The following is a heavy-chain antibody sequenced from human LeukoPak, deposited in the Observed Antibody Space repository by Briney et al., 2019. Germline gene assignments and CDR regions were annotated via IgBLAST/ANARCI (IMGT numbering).Heavy chain of an antibody. CDR1: GFTFSSYE. Sequence: GGSLRLSCAASGFTFSSYEMNWVRQAPGKGLEWVSYISSSGSTIYYADSVKGRFTISRDNAKNTLYLQMNSLRAEDTAVYYCARYYGSGTYVFDIWGQGTMVTVSS. CDR3: ARYYGSGTYVFDI. CDR2: ISSSGSTI. J-gene: IGHJ3*02. V-gene: IGHV3-48*03. D-gene: IGHD3-10*01.